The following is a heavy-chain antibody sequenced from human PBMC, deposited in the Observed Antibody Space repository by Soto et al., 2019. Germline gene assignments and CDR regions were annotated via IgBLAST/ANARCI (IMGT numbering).Heavy chain of an antibody. J-gene: IGHJ4*02. Sequence: SETLSLTCTVSGGTITSDDYHWTWIRQPPGKGLEWIGFIYYSGTYYNPSLRGRVTMSVDTSKNEFSLKLSSVTAADTAVYYCARDLAYCASGSCYAKWGSWGQGTLVTVSS. CDR2: IYYSGT. V-gene: IGHV4-30-4*01. CDR3: ARDLAYCASGSCYAKWGS. D-gene: IGHD2-15*01. CDR1: GGTITSDDYH.